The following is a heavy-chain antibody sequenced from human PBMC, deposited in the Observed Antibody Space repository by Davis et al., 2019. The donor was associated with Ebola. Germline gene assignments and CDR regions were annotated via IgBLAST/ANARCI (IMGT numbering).Heavy chain of an antibody. CDR1: GFTVSSNY. J-gene: IGHJ6*02. CDR3: ARHYVHDYYMGLDV. Sequence: GGSLRLSCAASGFTVSSNYVNWVRQAPGKGLEWVSVIYSGGSGSTYYADSVKGRFTISRDNSKNTVYFQMNSLRAEDTAVYYCARHYVHDYYMGLDVWGQGTTVIVSS. D-gene: IGHD3-10*02. CDR2: IYSGGSGST. V-gene: IGHV3-66*04.